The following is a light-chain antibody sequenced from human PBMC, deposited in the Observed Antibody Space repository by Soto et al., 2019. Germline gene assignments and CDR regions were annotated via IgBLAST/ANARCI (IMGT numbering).Light chain of an antibody. Sequence: EIVMTQSPATLSLSPGERATLSCRASQSVNNNLAWYQQKPGQTPRLLTYIASTRATGIPSRFSGSGSGTEFTLSISSLQSEDFALYYCQQYNDWPYTFDRGTKLEIK. CDR1: QSVNNN. CDR2: IAS. J-gene: IGKJ2*01. V-gene: IGKV3-15*01. CDR3: QQYNDWPYT.